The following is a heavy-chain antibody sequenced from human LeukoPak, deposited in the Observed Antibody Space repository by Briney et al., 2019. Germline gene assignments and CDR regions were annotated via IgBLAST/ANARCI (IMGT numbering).Heavy chain of an antibody. CDR1: GYSFTSYW. CDR2: INPSDSYT. D-gene: IGHD3-10*01. V-gene: IGHV5-10-1*01. Sequence: GESLQISCQGSGYSFTSYWISWVRQMPGKGLEWMGRINPSDSYTDYSPSFQGHVTISADKSISTAYLQWSSLKASDTAMYYCAREEHYYGSGSLSYLDSWGQGTLVTVSS. J-gene: IGHJ4*02. CDR3: AREEHYYGSGSLSYLDS.